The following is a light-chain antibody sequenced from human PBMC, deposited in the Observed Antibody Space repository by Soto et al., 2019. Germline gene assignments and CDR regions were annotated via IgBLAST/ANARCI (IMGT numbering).Light chain of an antibody. CDR1: SSNIATGYD. CDR3: QSYDRDLNGYV. CDR2: GNN. Sequence: QSVLTQPPSVSGAPGETVTISCTGSSSNIATGYDVHWYHHLPGTAPKLVIYGNNYRPTGVPDRISGSKSGASASLATTDLQTEDDGDYYCQSYDRDLNGYVFGSGTKLTVL. J-gene: IGLJ1*01. V-gene: IGLV1-40*01.